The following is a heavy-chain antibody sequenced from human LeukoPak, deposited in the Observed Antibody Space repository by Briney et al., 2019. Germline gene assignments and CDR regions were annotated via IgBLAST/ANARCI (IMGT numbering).Heavy chain of an antibody. Sequence: GGSLRLSCAASGFTFSSYAMSWVRQAPGRGLEWVSAISGSGGSTYCADSVKGRFTISRDNSKNTLYLQVNNLSAEDTAVYYCAKDKLHQYCSGGSCYFGGYFDYWGQGTLVTVSS. V-gene: IGHV3-23*01. D-gene: IGHD2-15*01. CDR1: GFTFSSYA. CDR2: ISGSGGST. J-gene: IGHJ4*02. CDR3: AKDKLHQYCSGGSCYFGGYFDY.